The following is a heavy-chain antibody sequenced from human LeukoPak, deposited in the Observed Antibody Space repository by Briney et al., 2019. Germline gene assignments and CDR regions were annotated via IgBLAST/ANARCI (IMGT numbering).Heavy chain of an antibody. D-gene: IGHD3-3*01. CDR1: GGSFSGYY. CDR2: IYHSGST. V-gene: IGHV4-34*01. CDR3: ARGSRITIFGVVNPNWFDP. J-gene: IGHJ5*02. Sequence: PSETLSLTCAVYGGSFSGYYWSWIRQPPGKGLEWIGEIYHSGSTNYNPSLKSRVTISVDTSKNQFSLKLSSVTAADTAVYYCARGSRITIFGVVNPNWFDPWGQGTLVTVSS.